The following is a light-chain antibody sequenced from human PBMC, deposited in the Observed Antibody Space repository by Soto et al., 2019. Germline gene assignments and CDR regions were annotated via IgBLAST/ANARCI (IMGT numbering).Light chain of an antibody. CDR3: SSYTRSSTFL. J-gene: IGLJ1*01. CDR1: SSDVGGYDY. CDR2: DVS. V-gene: IGLV2-14*01. Sequence: QSALTQPASVSGSPGQSITISCTGTSSDVGGYDYVSWYQQHPGEVPKLMIYDVSNRPSGVSNRFSGSKSGNTASLTISGLQAEDEADYYCSSYTRSSTFLFGSGTKLTVL.